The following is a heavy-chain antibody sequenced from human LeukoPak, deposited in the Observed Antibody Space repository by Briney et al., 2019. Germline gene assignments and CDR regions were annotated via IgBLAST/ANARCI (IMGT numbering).Heavy chain of an antibody. CDR2: IYTSGST. Sequence: SETLSLTCTVSGGFISSYYWSWIRQPAGKGLEWIGRIYTSGSTNYNPSLKSRVTMSVDTSKNQFSLKLNSVTAADTAVYYCARGIRLGYGSGRDWFDPWSQGTLVTVSS. V-gene: IGHV4-4*07. J-gene: IGHJ5*02. CDR3: ARGIRLGYGSGRDWFDP. CDR1: GGFISSYY. D-gene: IGHD3-10*01.